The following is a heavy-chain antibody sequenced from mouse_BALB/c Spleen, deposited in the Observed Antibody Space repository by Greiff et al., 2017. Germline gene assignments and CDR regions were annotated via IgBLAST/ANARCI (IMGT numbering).Heavy chain of an antibody. CDR1: GYTFTDYA. J-gene: IGHJ4*01. V-gene: IGHV1S137*01. Sequence: VQLQQSGAELVRPGVSVKISCKGSGYTFTDYAMHWVKQSHAKSLEWIGVISTYYGDASYNQKFKGKATMTVDKSSSTAYMELARLTSEDSAIYYCARGSDYAMDYWGQGTSVTVSS. CDR3: ARGSDYAMDY. CDR2: ISTYYGDA.